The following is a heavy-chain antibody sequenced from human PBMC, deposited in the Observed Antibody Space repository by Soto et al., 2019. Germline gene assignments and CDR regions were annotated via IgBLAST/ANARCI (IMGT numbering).Heavy chain of an antibody. J-gene: IGHJ4*02. Sequence: EVQLLDSGGGLVQPGGSLRLSCAVSGFSFSNYVMNWVRQAPGKGLEWVSAVTGSGGSTYYADSVKGRFTISRDNSENTLYLQMNSLRAEDTAVYYCAKLGGTYPNYYFDDWGQGALVTVSS. V-gene: IGHV3-23*01. CDR1: GFSFSNYV. CDR2: VTGSGGST. D-gene: IGHD1-26*01. CDR3: AKLGGTYPNYYFDD.